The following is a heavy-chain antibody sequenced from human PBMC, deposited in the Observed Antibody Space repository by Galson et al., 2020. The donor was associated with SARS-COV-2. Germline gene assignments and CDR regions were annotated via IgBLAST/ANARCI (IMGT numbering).Heavy chain of an antibody. Sequence: ASVKVSCKDSGYTYNKYGNTWERQAPGQGHEWVGWLRANHGYTNYAQNLQDRITVTTDTSTTTAYMELRSLRSDDTAVYYCARGSGYTSSWHEDYWGQGTLVTVSS. D-gene: IGHD6-13*01. J-gene: IGHJ4*02. V-gene: IGHV1-18*01. CDR1: GYTYNKYG. CDR2: LRANHGYT. CDR3: ARGSGYTSSWHEDY.